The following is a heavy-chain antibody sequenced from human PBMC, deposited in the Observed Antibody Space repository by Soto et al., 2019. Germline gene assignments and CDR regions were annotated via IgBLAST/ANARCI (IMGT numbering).Heavy chain of an antibody. V-gene: IGHV1-18*01. D-gene: IGHD4-4*01. Sequence: QVQLVQSGAEVKKPGASVKVSCKASGYTFTSYGISWVRQAPGQGLEWMGWISAYNGNTNYAQKLQGRVTMTTDTPTSTAYMELRSLRSDDTAVYYCARDVKPGTTVTRDAFDIWGQGTMVTVSS. CDR1: GYTFTSYG. J-gene: IGHJ3*02. CDR3: ARDVKPGTTVTRDAFDI. CDR2: ISAYNGNT.